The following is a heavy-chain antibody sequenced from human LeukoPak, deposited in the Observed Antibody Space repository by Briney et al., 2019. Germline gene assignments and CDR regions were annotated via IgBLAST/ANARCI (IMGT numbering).Heavy chain of an antibody. CDR1: GFTVSSNY. D-gene: IGHD4-17*01. V-gene: IGHV3-66*02. Sequence: GGSLRLSCAASGFTVSSNYMSWVRQAPGKGLEWVSVIYSAGSTYYADSVEGRFTISRDNSKNTLYLQMNSLRAEETAMYYCAREVTTGGAFDIWGQGTMVTVSS. CDR3: AREVTTGGAFDI. J-gene: IGHJ3*02. CDR2: IYSAGST.